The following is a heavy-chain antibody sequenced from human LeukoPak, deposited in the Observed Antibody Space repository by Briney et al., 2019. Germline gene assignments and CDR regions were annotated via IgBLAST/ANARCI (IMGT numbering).Heavy chain of an antibody. CDR3: AQGYSSGWSPN. Sequence: GGSLRLSCAVSGFSVSSYGMSWVRQAPGKGLEWISAINLNGDTKYYADSVKGRFTISRDHSENTLYLHMNSLRTEDTAVYYCAQGYSSGWSPNWGQGSLVSVSS. J-gene: IGHJ4*02. CDR2: INLNGDTK. D-gene: IGHD6-19*01. CDR1: GFSVSSYG. V-gene: IGHV3-23*01.